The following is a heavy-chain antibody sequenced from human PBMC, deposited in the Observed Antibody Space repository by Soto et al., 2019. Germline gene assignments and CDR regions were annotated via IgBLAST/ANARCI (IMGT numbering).Heavy chain of an antibody. CDR3: ARDSTAAGPYYYYYGMDV. D-gene: IGHD6-13*01. Sequence: ASVKVSCKASGYTFTGYYMHWVRQAPGQGLEWMGWINPNRGGTNYVQKFQGGVPMTRDTSISTAYMELSRLRSDDTAVYYCARDSTAAGPYYYYYGMDVWGQGPTVTVSS. CDR1: GYTFTGYY. CDR2: INPNRGGT. V-gene: IGHV1-2*02. J-gene: IGHJ6*02.